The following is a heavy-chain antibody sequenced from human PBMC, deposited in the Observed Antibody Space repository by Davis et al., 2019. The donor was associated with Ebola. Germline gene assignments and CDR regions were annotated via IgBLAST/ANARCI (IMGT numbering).Heavy chain of an antibody. CDR1: GFVFSSYV. Sequence: GGSLRLSCAASGFVFSSYVMSWVRRAPGKGLEWVATISVSGVTTYYADSVKGRFAISRDNSENILYLQVHSLRVEDTAVYYCSRDGRGWLPEYWGQGTLVTVSA. V-gene: IGHV3-23*01. CDR3: SRDGRGWLPEY. J-gene: IGHJ4*02. CDR2: ISVSGVTT. D-gene: IGHD5-24*01.